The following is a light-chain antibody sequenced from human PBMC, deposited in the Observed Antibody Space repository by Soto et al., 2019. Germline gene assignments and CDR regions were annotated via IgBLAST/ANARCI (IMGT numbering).Light chain of an antibody. Sequence: DIQMTQSPSSLSASVGDRVTITCRASQNIDSYLNWYQHNPGKAPKLLIYAASSLQSGVSSRFSGSGSGTDFTLTISSLQPEDFAPYDCQQTYSTPRTFGQGTKVEI. CDR1: QNIDSY. CDR3: QQTYSTPRT. V-gene: IGKV1-39*01. CDR2: AAS. J-gene: IGKJ1*01.